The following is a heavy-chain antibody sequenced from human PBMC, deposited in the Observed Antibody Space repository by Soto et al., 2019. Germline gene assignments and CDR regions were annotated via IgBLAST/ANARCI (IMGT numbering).Heavy chain of an antibody. V-gene: IGHV4-34*01. CDR2: INHSGRT. Sequence: SETLSLTCAVYGGSFSGYYLSWIRQPPGKGLERNGEINHSGRTHYNPSLESRDTISLDTSKNQFSLKLNSVTAAYTAVFYCFRGPRITVTRHSYYFDYWGKGTLVTLS. CDR1: GGSFSGYY. D-gene: IGHD1-20*01. J-gene: IGHJ4*02. CDR3: FRGPRITVTRHSYYFDY.